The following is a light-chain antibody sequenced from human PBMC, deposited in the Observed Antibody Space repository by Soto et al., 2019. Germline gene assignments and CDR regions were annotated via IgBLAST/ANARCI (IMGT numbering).Light chain of an antibody. V-gene: IGKV3-15*01. J-gene: IGKJ3*01. CDR2: YAS. Sequence: EVVMTQSPATLSVSPGERVTLSCRASESVHRNLAWYQQKPGQGPSLLIYYASTRATGVPDRFTGSGSGTEFTLTISSLQSEDFGEYHCQHYRNWPPTFGPGTKVEIK. CDR1: ESVHRN. CDR3: QHYRNWPPT.